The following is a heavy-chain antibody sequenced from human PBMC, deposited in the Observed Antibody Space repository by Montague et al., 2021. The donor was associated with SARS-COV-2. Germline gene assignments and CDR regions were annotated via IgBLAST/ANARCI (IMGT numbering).Heavy chain of an antibody. CDR1: VFSLSTSGMR. D-gene: IGHD3-9*01. Sequence: PALVTPTQTLTLTCTFSVFSLSTSGMRVSWIRQPPGKALEWLARIDCDDDKYYSTSLKTRLTISKDTSKNQVVLTMTNMDPVDTATYYCARIPYDILTGLSYGMDVWGQGTTVTVSS. V-gene: IGHV2-70*04. J-gene: IGHJ6*02. CDR3: ARIPYDILTGLSYGMDV. CDR2: IDCDDDK.